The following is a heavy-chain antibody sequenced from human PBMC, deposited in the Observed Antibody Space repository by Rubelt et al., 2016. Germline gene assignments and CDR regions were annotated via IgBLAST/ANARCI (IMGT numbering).Heavy chain of an antibody. CDR1: RYW. Sequence: RYWMHWVRQAPGKGLVWVSRINTDGSTSYADSVKGRFTISRDNGKNTLHLQMNSLRAEDTAVYYCARDLSRIAVAGNWFDPWGQGTLVTVSS. CDR3: ARDLSRIAVAGNWFDP. D-gene: IGHD6-19*01. CDR2: INTDGST. V-gene: IGHV3-74*01. J-gene: IGHJ5*02.